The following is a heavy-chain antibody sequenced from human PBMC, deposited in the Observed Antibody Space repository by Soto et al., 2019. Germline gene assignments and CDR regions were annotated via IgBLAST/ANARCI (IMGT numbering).Heavy chain of an antibody. J-gene: IGHJ4*02. CDR2: ISGSGGTI. V-gene: IGHV3-11*01. Sequence: QVQLVESGGGLVKPGGSLRLSCAASGFTFTDDYMTWVRQAPGKGLEWISYISGSGGTIYYADSVKGRFTISRDNAKTSLYLQMNTLRAEDSAVYYCARGYSATEYWGQGTPVTVSS. CDR1: GFTFTDDY. CDR3: ARGYSATEY. D-gene: IGHD2-21*01.